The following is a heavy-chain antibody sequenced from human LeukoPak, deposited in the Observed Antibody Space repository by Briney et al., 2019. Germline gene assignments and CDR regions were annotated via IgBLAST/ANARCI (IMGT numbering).Heavy chain of an antibody. CDR1: GFTFSTYA. V-gene: IGHV3-30-3*01. Sequence: GRSLRLSCTASGFTFSTYAMHWVRQAPGKGLEWVAVISYDGSDKYYADSVRGRFTISRHSSKNILYLQMNSLRAEDTALYYCAKGYCSSNSCYGGTVDFMDVWGKGTTVTVSS. D-gene: IGHD2-2*01. J-gene: IGHJ6*03. CDR2: ISYDGSDK. CDR3: AKGYCSSNSCYGGTVDFMDV.